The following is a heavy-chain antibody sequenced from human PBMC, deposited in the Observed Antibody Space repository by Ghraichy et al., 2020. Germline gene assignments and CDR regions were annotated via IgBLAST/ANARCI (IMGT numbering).Heavy chain of an antibody. CDR2: ISAYNGNT. J-gene: IGHJ4*02. V-gene: IGHV1-18*04. CDR3: ARRHIRGVTPFPFDY. D-gene: IGHD3-10*01. Sequence: ASVKVSCKASGYTFTSYGISWVRQAPGQGLEWMGWISAYNGNTNYAQKLQGRVTMTTDTSTSTAYMELRSLRSDDTAVYYCARRHIRGVTPFPFDYWGQGTLVTVSS. CDR1: GYTFTSYG.